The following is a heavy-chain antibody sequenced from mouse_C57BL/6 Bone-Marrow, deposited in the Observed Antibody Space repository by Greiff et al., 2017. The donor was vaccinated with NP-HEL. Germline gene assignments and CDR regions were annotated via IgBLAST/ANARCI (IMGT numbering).Heavy chain of an antibody. CDR3: ARVLLTGVDY. CDR2: ISDGGSYT. Sequence: DVHLVESGGGLVKPGGSLKLSCAASGFTFSSYAMSWVRQTPEKRLAWVATISDGGSYTYYPDNVKGRFTISRDNAKNNLYLQMSHLKSEDTAMYYCARVLLTGVDYWGQGTTLTVSS. V-gene: IGHV5-4*01. J-gene: IGHJ2*01. CDR1: GFTFSSYA. D-gene: IGHD4-1*01.